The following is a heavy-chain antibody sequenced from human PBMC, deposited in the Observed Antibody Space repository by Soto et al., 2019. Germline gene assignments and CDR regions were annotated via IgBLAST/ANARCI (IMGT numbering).Heavy chain of an antibody. Sequence: SETLSLTCSVSGGSFSPYTYYWGWIRQSPGKGLEWIGLIFSSGVTSYNPSLHSRLSISVDPSKSQVSLNLRSVTAADTASYYCAAGISAQWHYPHGGRGALITVSS. CDR3: AAGISAQWHYPH. D-gene: IGHD1-20*01. CDR2: IFSSGVT. CDR1: GGSFSPYTYY. J-gene: IGHJ1*01. V-gene: IGHV4-39*01.